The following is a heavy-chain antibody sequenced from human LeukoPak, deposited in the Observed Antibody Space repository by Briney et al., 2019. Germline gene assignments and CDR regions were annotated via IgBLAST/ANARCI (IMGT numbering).Heavy chain of an antibody. CDR1: GFTFSSYG. J-gene: IGHJ4*02. V-gene: IGHV3-30*02. Sequence: PGGSLRLSCAASGFTFSSYGMHWVRQAPGKGLEWVAFIRYDGSNKYYADSVKGRFTISRDNSKNTLYLQMNSLRAEDTAVYYCATVNRESFDYWGQGTLVTVSS. D-gene: IGHD5-24*01. CDR3: ATVNRESFDY. CDR2: IRYDGSNK.